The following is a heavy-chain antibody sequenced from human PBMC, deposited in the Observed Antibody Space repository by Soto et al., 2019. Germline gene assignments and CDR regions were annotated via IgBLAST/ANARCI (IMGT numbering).Heavy chain of an antibody. CDR3: ARALPVSRYCISIDCPRSGMDV. CDR2: INHSGST. J-gene: IGHJ6*02. D-gene: IGHD2-2*01. V-gene: IGHV4-34*01. Sequence: SETLSLTCAVYGGSFSGYYWSWVRQPPGKGLEWIAEINHSGSTNYSPSLKSRVTISVDTSKNYFSLKLSFVTAADTAVYYCARALPVSRYCISIDCPRSGMDVWGQATKVTV. CDR1: GGSFSGYY.